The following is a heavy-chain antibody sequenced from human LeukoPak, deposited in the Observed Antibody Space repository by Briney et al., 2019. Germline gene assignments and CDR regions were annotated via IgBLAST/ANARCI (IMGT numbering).Heavy chain of an antibody. CDR3: ARFKPASWRDRSIAAAGIDY. J-gene: IGHJ4*02. CDR1: GGSISSSSYY. Sequence: SETLSLTCTVSGGSISSSSYYWGWIRQPPGKGLEWIGSIYYSGSTYYNPSLKSRVTISVDTSKNQFSLKLSSVTAADTAVYYCARFKPASWRDRSIAAAGIDYWGQGTLVTVSS. V-gene: IGHV4-39*07. D-gene: IGHD6-13*01. CDR2: IYYSGST.